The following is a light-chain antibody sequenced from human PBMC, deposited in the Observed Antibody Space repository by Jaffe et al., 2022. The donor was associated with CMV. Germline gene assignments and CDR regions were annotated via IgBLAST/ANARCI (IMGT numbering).Light chain of an antibody. CDR2: NDD. CDR1: RSNIGSTH. V-gene: IGLV1-44*01. CDR3: AAWDDSLNGPVV. Sequence: QSVLTQPPSASGTPGQRVTISCSGSRSNIGSTHVNWYQHLPGTAPKLLIYNDDQRPSGVPDRFSGSKSGTSASLAISGLQSEDEADYYCAAWDDSLNGPVVFGGGTKLTVL. J-gene: IGLJ2*01.